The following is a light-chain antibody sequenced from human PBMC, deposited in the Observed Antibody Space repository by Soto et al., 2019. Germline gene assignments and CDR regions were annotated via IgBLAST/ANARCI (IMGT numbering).Light chain of an antibody. CDR2: STS. Sequence: QAVVTQEPSLTVSPGGTVTLTCASSTGAVTSGDYPSWFQQKPGQAPRSLIYSTSKKHSWTPARFSGSLLGGKAALTLSGVQPEDEAEYPCLLYFGGTQLVFGGGTKLTVL. CDR1: TGAVTSGDY. V-gene: IGLV7-43*01. CDR3: LLYFGGTQLV. J-gene: IGLJ2*01.